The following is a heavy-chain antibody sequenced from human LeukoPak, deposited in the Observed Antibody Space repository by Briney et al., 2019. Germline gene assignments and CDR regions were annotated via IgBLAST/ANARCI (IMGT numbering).Heavy chain of an antibody. CDR3: VVSIQAAAIPAFDS. D-gene: IGHD6-25*01. V-gene: IGHV1-2*02. J-gene: IGHJ4*02. CDR1: GYNFAHN. CDR2: INPKNGGT. Sequence: ASVKVSCKASGYNFAHNIHWVRQAPGQGHEFMGWINPKNGGTKYAQNFQGRVTMTRDTSISTVYMELSSLGSDDTAEYYCVVSIQAAAIPAFDSWGQGTLVTVSS.